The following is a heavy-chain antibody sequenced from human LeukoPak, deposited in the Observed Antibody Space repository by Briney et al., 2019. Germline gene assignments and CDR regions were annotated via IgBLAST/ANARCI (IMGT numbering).Heavy chain of an antibody. D-gene: IGHD3-3*01. Sequence: PGGSLRLSCAASGFTFSSYAMSWVRQAPGKGLEWVSAISGSGGSTYYADSVKGRFTISRDNSKNTLYLQMNSLRAEDTAVYYCALSTIFGMATSYYWGQGTLVTVSS. CDR2: ISGSGGST. V-gene: IGHV3-23*01. J-gene: IGHJ4*02. CDR3: ALSTIFGMATSYY. CDR1: GFTFSSYA.